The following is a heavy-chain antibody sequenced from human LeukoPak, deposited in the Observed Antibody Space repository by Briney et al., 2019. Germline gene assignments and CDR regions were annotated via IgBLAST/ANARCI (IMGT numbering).Heavy chain of an antibody. J-gene: IGHJ4*02. Sequence: PGGSLRLSCSASEFTFSSYAMHWVRQAPGKGLEYVSGISNDGGSTYYADSVKGRFTISRDNSKNTLYLQMNSLRAEDTAVYYCASTPLHYGSGSFDYWGQGTLVTVSS. CDR2: ISNDGGST. V-gene: IGHV3-64*04. CDR3: ASTPLHYGSGSFDY. CDR1: EFTFSSYA. D-gene: IGHD3-10*01.